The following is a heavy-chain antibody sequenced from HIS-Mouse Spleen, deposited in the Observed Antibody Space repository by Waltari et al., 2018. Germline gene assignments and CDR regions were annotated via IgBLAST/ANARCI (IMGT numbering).Heavy chain of an antibody. CDR1: GYTFTGYY. CDR2: INPNSGGT. V-gene: IGHV1-2*02. CDR3: ARGGNWDDAFDI. Sequence: QVQLVQSGAEVKKPGASVKVSCKASGYTFTGYYMHWVRQAPGQGLEWMGWINPNSGGTNYEQKFQGRVTMTRDTSISTAYMELSRLRSDDTAVYYCARGGNWDDAFDIWGQGTMVTVSS. D-gene: IGHD7-27*01. J-gene: IGHJ3*02.